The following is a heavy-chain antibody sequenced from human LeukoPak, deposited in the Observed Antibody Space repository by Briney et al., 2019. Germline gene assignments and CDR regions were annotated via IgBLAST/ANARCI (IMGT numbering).Heavy chain of an antibody. D-gene: IGHD1-26*01. J-gene: IGHJ4*02. CDR2: IYYSGST. Sequence: PSETLSLTCTVSGGSISSSSHYWGWIRQPPGKGLEWIGSIYYSGSTYYNPSLKSRVTISVDTSKNQFSLKLSSVTAADTAVYYCARRKRREFDYWGQGTLVTVSS. V-gene: IGHV4-39*01. CDR3: ARRKRREFDY. CDR1: GGSISSSSHY.